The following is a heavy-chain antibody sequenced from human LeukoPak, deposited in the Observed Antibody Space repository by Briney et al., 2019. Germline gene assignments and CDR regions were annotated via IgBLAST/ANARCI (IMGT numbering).Heavy chain of an antibody. Sequence: GESLKISCQGLGYSFTSCWIGWVRQMPGKGLEWMGIIYPGDSDTRYSPSFQGQVTISADKSISTAYLHWNSLKASDTAVYCCTRGPEPTDWFDPWGRGTLVTVSS. D-gene: IGHD1-14*01. CDR1: GYSFTSCW. CDR3: TRGPEPTDWFDP. J-gene: IGHJ5*02. V-gene: IGHV5-51*01. CDR2: IYPGDSDT.